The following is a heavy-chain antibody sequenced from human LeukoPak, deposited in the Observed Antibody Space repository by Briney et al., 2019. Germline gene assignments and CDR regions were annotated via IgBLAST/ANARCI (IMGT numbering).Heavy chain of an antibody. CDR2: IYSGGNT. Sequence: GGSLRLSCAASGFTVSSNYMSWVRQAPGKGLEWVSVIYSGGNTYYADSVKGRFTISRDNSKNTLYPQMNSLRAEDTAVYYCARDLGSSWGLGYWGQGTLVTVSS. CDR3: ARDLGSSWGLGY. CDR1: GFTVSSNY. V-gene: IGHV3-53*01. D-gene: IGHD6-13*01. J-gene: IGHJ4*02.